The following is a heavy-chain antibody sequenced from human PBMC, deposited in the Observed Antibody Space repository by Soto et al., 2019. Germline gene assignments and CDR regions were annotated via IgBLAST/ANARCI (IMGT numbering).Heavy chain of an antibody. CDR1: GGSFSGYY. CDR2: INHSGST. CDR3: ASSFPLEGFGELSSQAFDI. V-gene: IGHV4-34*01. D-gene: IGHD3-10*01. Sequence: SETLSLTCAVYGGSFSGYYWSWIRQPPGKGLEWIGEINHSGSTNYNPSLKSRVTISVDTSKNQFSLKLSSVTAADTAVYYCASSFPLEGFGELSSQAFDIWGQGTMVTVSS. J-gene: IGHJ3*02.